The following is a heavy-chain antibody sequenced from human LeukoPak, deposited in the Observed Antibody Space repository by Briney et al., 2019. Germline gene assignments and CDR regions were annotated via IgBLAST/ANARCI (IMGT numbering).Heavy chain of an antibody. D-gene: IGHD4-17*01. Sequence: ASVKVPCKASGYTLTSFGITWVRQAPGQGLEWMGWISTYNGNTNYAQKFQGRVTMTTDTSTNTGYMELRSLRSDDTALYYCARALAGGDYVSPDYWGQGTLVTVSS. V-gene: IGHV1-18*01. CDR3: ARALAGGDYVSPDY. J-gene: IGHJ4*02. CDR2: ISTYNGNT. CDR1: GYTLTSFG.